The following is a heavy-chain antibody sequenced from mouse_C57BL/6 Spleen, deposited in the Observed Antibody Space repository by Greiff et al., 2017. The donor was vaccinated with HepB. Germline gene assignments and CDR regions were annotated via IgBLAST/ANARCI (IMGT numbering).Heavy chain of an antibody. Sequence: QVQLQQSGAELVRPGASVTLSCKASGYTFTDYEMHWVKQTPVHGLEWIGAIDPETGGTAYNQKFKGKAILTADKSYSTAYMELRSLTSEDSAVYYCTRIYYDDDGYFDVWGTGTTVTVSS. D-gene: IGHD2-4*01. CDR3: TRIYYDDDGYFDV. V-gene: IGHV1-15*01. CDR1: GYTFTDYE. J-gene: IGHJ1*03. CDR2: IDPETGGT.